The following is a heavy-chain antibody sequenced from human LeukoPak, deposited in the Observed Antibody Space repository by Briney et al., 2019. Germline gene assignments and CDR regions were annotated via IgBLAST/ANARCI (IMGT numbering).Heavy chain of an antibody. Sequence: GGSLRLSCAASGFTFTSYSMNWVRQAPGKGLEWVSTISGGGGSTYYADSVKGRFTISRDISKNTLFLQMSSLRADDTAVYYCAKAKYSSSSDLLDYWGQGTLVTVSS. CDR1: GFTFTSYS. D-gene: IGHD6-6*01. V-gene: IGHV3-23*01. CDR3: AKAKYSSSSDLLDY. J-gene: IGHJ4*02. CDR2: ISGGGGST.